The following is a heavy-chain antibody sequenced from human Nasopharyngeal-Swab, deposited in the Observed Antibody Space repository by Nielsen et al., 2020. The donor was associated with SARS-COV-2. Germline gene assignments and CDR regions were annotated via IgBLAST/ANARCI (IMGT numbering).Heavy chain of an antibody. CDR2: IKQDGSEK. CDR3: ARGGGIIAAAGTFDY. J-gene: IGHJ4*02. CDR1: GFTFSSYS. Sequence: GESLKISCAASGFTFSSYSMNWVRQAPGKGLEWVANIKQDGSEKYYVDSVKGRFTISRDNSKNTLYLQMNSLRAEDTAVYYCARGGGIIAAAGTFDYWGQGTLVTVSS. V-gene: IGHV3-7*01. D-gene: IGHD6-13*01.